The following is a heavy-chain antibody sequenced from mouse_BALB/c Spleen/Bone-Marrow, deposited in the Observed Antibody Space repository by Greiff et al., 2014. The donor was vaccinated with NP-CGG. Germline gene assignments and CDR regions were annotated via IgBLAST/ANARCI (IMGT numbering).Heavy chain of an antibody. CDR2: IHPYNDGT. Sequence: ESGPELVKPGASVEMSCKASGYTFTSYVMHWVKQKPGQGLEWIGYIHPYNDGTKYNEKFKGKATLTSDKSSSTAYMELSSLTSEDSAVYYCARRYGNYYFDYWGQGTTLTVSS. V-gene: IGHV1-14*01. CDR3: ARRYGNYYFDY. D-gene: IGHD2-10*02. CDR1: GYTFTSYV. J-gene: IGHJ2*01.